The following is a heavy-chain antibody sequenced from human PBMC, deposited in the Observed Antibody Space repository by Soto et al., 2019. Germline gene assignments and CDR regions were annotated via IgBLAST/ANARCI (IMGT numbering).Heavy chain of an antibody. V-gene: IGHV3-30*04. CDR2: ISNDGRNE. D-gene: IGHD2-2*01. CDR1: GFTFSNDG. Sequence: GGSLRLSCVASGFTFSNDGMVWVRQAPGTGLEWVSTISNDGRNEHYADSVRGRFTVSRDNSKNTLYWQMNSLRGEDTAVYYCAKARLFSTHQPYYYAMDVWGQGTTVTVSS. J-gene: IGHJ6*02. CDR3: AKARLFSTHQPYYYAMDV.